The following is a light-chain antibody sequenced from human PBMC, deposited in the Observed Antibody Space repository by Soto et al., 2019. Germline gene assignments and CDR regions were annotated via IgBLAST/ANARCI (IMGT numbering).Light chain of an antibody. V-gene: IGLV2-14*01. CDR3: SSYTSISTYV. CDR2: DVT. Sequence: QSALTQPASVSGSPGQSITISCTGTSSDVGGYNFVSWYQQHPDKAPKLMIYDVTNRPSGVSNRLSGSKSGNTASLTISGPQAEDEADYYCSSYTSISTYVFGTGTKLTVL. CDR1: SSDVGGYNF. J-gene: IGLJ1*01.